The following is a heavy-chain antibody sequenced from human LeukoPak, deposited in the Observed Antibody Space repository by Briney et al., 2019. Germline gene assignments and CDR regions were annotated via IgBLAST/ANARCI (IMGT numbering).Heavy chain of an antibody. J-gene: IGHJ6*02. CDR2: ISWDGGST. V-gene: IGHV3-43D*03. CDR1: GFTFDDYA. Sequence: AGGSLRLSCAASGFTFDDYAMHWVRQAPGKGLEWVSLISWDGGSTYYADSVKGRFTISRDNSKNSLYLQMNSLRAEDTALYYCAKAQVGRYFDWLEDPYGMDVWGQGTTVTVSS. D-gene: IGHD3-9*01. CDR3: AKAQVGRYFDWLEDPYGMDV.